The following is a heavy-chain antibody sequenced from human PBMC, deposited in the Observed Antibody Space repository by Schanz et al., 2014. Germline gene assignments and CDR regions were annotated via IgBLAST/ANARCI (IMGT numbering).Heavy chain of an antibody. J-gene: IGHJ4*02. D-gene: IGHD3-3*01. CDR3: ARSAGRDFWSGYYTRFDY. Sequence: QVQLVQSGAEVKKPGASVRVSCKASGYTFTTYAMTWVRQPPGQGLEWVGWISVYTGNTKYGQKVQGRVTMTADTSTNTAYMELRSLRSDDTAVYYCARSAGRDFWSGYYTRFDYWGQGTLVTVSS. CDR2: ISVYTGNT. CDR1: GYTFTTYA. V-gene: IGHV1-18*01.